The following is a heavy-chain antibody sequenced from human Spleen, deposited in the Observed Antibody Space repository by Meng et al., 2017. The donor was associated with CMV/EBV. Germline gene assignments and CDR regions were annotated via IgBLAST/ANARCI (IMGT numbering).Heavy chain of an antibody. CDR2: IKSDGSII. D-gene: IGHD3-3*01. J-gene: IGHJ6*02. V-gene: IGHV3-74*01. Sequence: GESLKISCVGSGFTFSSYWMHWVRQVPGKGLVWVSAIKSDGSIISHADSVKGRFTTSRDNAKNTLYLQMNSLRAEDTAVYYCAREYDFWSGPPLYYYYGMDVWGQGTTVTVSS. CDR1: GFTFSSYW. CDR3: AREYDFWSGPPLYYYYGMDV.